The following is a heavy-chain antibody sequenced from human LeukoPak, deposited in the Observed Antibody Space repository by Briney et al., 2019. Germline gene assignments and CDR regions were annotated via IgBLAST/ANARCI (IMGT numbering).Heavy chain of an antibody. Sequence: GGSLRLSCAASGFTFSSYWMHWVRQAPGKGRVWVSRIHSGGSDTNYADSVKGRFTISRDNAKNTLYLQMNSLRAEDTAVYYCARDYSYAYDQWGRGTLVTVSS. CDR1: GFTFSSYW. J-gene: IGHJ4*02. CDR2: IHSGGSDT. CDR3: ARDYSYAYDQ. D-gene: IGHD3-16*01. V-gene: IGHV3-74*01.